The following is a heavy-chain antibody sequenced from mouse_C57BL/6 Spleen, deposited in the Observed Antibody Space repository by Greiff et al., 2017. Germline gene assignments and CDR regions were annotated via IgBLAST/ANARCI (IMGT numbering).Heavy chain of an antibody. J-gene: IGHJ4*01. CDR1: GYTFTSPG. V-gene: IGHV1-81*01. Sequence: QVQLQQSGAALARPGASVKLSCKASGYTFTSPGISWVKQRTGQGLEWIGELYPRRGNTFYTEEFKGKAPLTADPSSSTAYMELRSLTSEDSAVEFCARYDYDGRGYYARDDGGQGTSVTVAS. CDR3: ARYDYDGRGYYARDD. D-gene: IGHD2-4*01. CDR2: LYPRRGNT.